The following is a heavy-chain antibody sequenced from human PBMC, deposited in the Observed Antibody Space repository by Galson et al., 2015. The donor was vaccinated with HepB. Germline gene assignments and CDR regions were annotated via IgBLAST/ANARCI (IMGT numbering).Heavy chain of an antibody. CDR1: GGTFSSYT. J-gene: IGHJ6*02. V-gene: IGHV1-69*02. Sequence: SVKVSCKASGGTFSSYTISWVRQAPGQGLEWMGRIIPILGIANYAQKFQGRVTITADKSTSTAYMELSSLRSEDTAVYYCAAGGVIVYLTGGMDVWGQGTTVTVSS. CDR3: AAGGVIVYLTGGMDV. D-gene: IGHD3-16*02. CDR2: IIPILGIA.